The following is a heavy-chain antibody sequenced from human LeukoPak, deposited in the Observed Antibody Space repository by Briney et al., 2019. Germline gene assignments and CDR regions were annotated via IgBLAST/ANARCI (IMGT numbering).Heavy chain of an antibody. CDR3: ARVRGYSYGELDY. CDR2: ISYSGST. J-gene: IGHJ4*02. Sequence: SETLSLTCTVSGGSISRGGYYWSWIRQHPGKGLEWIGYISYSGSTYYNPSLNSRVTISVGTSKSQFSLKLSSVTSADTAVYYCARVRGYSYGELDYWGQGTLVTVSS. D-gene: IGHD5-18*01. V-gene: IGHV4-31*03. CDR1: GGSISRGGYY.